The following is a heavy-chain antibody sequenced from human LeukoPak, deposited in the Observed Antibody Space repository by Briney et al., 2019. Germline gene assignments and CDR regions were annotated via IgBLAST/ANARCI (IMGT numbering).Heavy chain of an antibody. V-gene: IGHV4-39*01. CDR2: IYYSGST. Sequence: PSETLSLTCTVSGGSISSSSYYWGWIRQPPGKGLEWIGSIYYSGSTYYNPSLKSRVTISVDTSKNQFSLKLSSVTAADTAVYYCARLGNSGSYSYYFDYWGQGTLVTVSS. J-gene: IGHJ4*02. CDR3: ARLGNSGSYSYYFDY. CDR1: GGSISSSSYY. D-gene: IGHD1-26*01.